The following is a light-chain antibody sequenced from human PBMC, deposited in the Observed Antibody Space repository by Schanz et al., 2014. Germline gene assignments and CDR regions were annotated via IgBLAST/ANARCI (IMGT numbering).Light chain of an antibody. J-gene: IGKJ1*01. Sequence: DIQMTQSPSTLSASVGDRVTITCRASQSINIWLAWYQQKPGKAPKVLIYKASSSESGVPSRFSGSGSGTDFTLTISSLQPEDFATYYCQQSYSTPRTFGQGTKVEIK. CDR1: QSINIW. V-gene: IGKV1-5*03. CDR3: QQSYSTPRT. CDR2: KAS.